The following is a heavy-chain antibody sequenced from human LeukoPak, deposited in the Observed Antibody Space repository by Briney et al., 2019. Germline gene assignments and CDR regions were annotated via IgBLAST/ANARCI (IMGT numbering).Heavy chain of an antibody. V-gene: IGHV5-51*01. CDR2: TYPGDSDT. J-gene: IGHJ4*02. CDR3: VVGGYYPVYFDH. D-gene: IGHD3-10*01. CDR1: GYTFRTSW. Sequence: GESLKISCKASGYTFRTSWIGWVRLMPGKGLEWMAITYPGDSDTKYAPSFQAQVSISVDTFITTASLPWRCLNASHTAIYYYVVGGYYPVYFDHWGQGTLVTVSS.